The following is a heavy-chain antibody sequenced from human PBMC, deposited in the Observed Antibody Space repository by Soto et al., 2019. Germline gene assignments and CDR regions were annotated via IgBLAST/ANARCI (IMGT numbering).Heavy chain of an antibody. D-gene: IGHD2-15*01. CDR3: AARYCSGGSCYGWFDP. J-gene: IGHJ5*02. CDR2: IYWDDDK. CDR1: GFSLSTSGVG. V-gene: IGHV2-5*02. Sequence: SGPTLVNPTQTLTLTCTFSGFSLSTSGVGVGWIRQPPGKALEWLALIYWDDDKRYSPSLKSRLTITKDTSKNQVVLTMTNMDPVDTATYYCAARYCSGGSCYGWFDPWGQGTLVTVSS.